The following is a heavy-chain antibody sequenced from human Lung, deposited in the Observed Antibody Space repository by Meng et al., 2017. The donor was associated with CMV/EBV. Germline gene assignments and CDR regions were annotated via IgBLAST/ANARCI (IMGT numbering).Heavy chain of an antibody. V-gene: IGHV4-38-2*02. D-gene: IGHD2/OR15-2a*01. Sequence: SETLSLTCTVSGYSISSGYYWGWIRQSPEKGMEWIGSIYHDGITYYNPSLKSRVTMSMDSPNDKFFLNLSSVTAADTALYFCARVRRILNWFDPWGRGILVTVSS. CDR1: GYSISSGYY. CDR2: IYHDGIT. J-gene: IGHJ5*02. CDR3: ARVRRILNWFDP.